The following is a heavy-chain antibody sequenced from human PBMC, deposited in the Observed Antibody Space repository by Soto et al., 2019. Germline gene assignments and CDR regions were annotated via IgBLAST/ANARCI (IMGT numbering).Heavy chain of an antibody. D-gene: IGHD6-19*01. CDR3: ATSSDWSPLLDY. CDR2: INNGGGT. CDR1: QYTFTDYY. V-gene: IGHV1-2*02. J-gene: IGHJ4*02. Sequence: ASVKVSCKASQYTFTDYYLHWVRQAPGQRPEWMGWINNGGGTIYAQKFQGRLTMTRDTSITTAYMELSRLSSDDTAFYYCATSSDWSPLLDYWGQGTLVTVSS.